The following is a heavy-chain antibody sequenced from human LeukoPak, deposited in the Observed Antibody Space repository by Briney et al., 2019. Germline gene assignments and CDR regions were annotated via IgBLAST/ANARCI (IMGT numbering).Heavy chain of an antibody. D-gene: IGHD3-9*01. CDR2: ISSSSSYI. CDR1: GFTFSSYS. J-gene: IGHJ4*02. V-gene: IGHV3-21*01. Sequence: GGSLRLSCAASGFTFSSYSMNWVRQAPGKGLEWVSSISSSSSYIYYADSVKGRFTISRDNAKNSLYLQMNSLRAEGTAVYYCARGIDYDILTGYNYWGQGTLVTVSS. CDR3: ARGIDYDILTGYNY.